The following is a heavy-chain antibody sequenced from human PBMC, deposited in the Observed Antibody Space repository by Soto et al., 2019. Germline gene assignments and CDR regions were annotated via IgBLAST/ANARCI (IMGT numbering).Heavy chain of an antibody. J-gene: IGHJ6*02. CDR1: GYSFTSYW. D-gene: IGHD2-15*01. CDR2: IYPGDSDT. Sequence: PGASLKISCQGSGYSFTSYWIGWVRQMPGKGLEWMGIIYPGDSDTGYSPSFQGQVTISADKSISTAYLQWSSLKASDTAMYYCARQAGYCSGGSCYSGYYYYYGMDVWGQGTTVTVSS. V-gene: IGHV5-51*01. CDR3: ARQAGYCSGGSCYSGYYYYYGMDV.